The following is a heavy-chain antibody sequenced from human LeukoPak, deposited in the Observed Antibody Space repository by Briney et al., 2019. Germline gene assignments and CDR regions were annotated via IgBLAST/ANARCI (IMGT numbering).Heavy chain of an antibody. D-gene: IGHD1-1*01. V-gene: IGHV3-74*01. Sequence: PGGSLRLSCAASGFTFSSYWMHWVRQAPGKGLVWVSRINSDGSSTSYADSVKGRFTISRDNAKNTLYLQMNSLRAEDTAVYYCAKENWRDIFDYWGQGTLVTVSS. J-gene: IGHJ4*02. CDR1: GFTFSSYW. CDR3: AKENWRDIFDY. CDR2: INSDGSST.